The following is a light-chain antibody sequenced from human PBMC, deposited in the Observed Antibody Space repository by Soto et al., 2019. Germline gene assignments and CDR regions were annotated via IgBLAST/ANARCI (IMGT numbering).Light chain of an antibody. CDR2: GAS. V-gene: IGKV3-20*01. CDR3: QQYGSSPIT. J-gene: IGKJ5*01. Sequence: EIVLTQSPGTLSLSPGERATLSCRASQRVNSSYLAWYQQKPGQAPRLLIYGASSRATGIPDRFSGSGFGTDFTFTISRLEPEDFAVYYCQQYGSSPITFGQGTRLEIK. CDR1: QRVNSSY.